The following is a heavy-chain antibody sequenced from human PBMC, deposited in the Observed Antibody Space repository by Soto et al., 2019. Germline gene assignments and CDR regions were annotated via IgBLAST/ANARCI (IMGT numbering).Heavy chain of an antibody. J-gene: IGHJ3*01. Sequence: QVQLVESGGGVVQPGRSLRLSCAASGFTFSTYALHWVRQAPGKGLEWVATVTFDGSNKYHADSGEGRFTISRDDSKNTLYLQLNSLRAEDTAVYYCGRITLKTSVDTFDFWGQGTMVTVSS. V-gene: IGHV3-30-3*01. D-gene: IGHD3-22*01. CDR3: GRITLKTSVDTFDF. CDR2: VTFDGSNK. CDR1: GFTFSTYA.